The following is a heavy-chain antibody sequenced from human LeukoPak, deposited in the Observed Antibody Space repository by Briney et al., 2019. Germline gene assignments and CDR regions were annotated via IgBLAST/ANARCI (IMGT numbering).Heavy chain of an antibody. V-gene: IGHV4-59*02. J-gene: IGHJ5*02. CDR1: GGSVSDYY. CDR3: ARASGSSGYSPWFDP. CDR2: IYHTGST. Sequence: SETLSLTCTISGGSVSDYYWSWIRQSPGKGLEWIGYIYHTGSTSYGPSLKSRVTISADTSKNQFSLKLSSVTAADTAVYYCARASGSSGYSPWFDPWGQGTLVTVSS. D-gene: IGHD3-22*01.